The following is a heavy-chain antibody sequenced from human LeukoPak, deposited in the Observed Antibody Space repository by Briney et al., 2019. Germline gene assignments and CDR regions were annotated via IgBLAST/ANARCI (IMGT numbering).Heavy chain of an antibody. CDR1: GYTFTSYD. D-gene: IGHD2-2*01. CDR3: ARGKRGPSRPNLYYFDY. CDR2: MNPNSGNT. V-gene: IGHV1-8*01. Sequence: ASVKVSCKASGYTFTSYDINWVRQATGQGLEWMGWMNPNSGNTGYAQKFQGRVTMTRNTSISTAYMELSSLRSEDTAVYYCARGKRGPSRPNLYYFDYWGQGTLVTVSS. J-gene: IGHJ4*02.